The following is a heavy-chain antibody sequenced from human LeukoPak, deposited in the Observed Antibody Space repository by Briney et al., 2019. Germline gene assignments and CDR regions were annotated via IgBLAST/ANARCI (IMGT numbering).Heavy chain of an antibody. CDR1: GFTSGIYA. J-gene: IGHJ4*02. CDR3: ARVYDVLTGGFDH. Sequence: GGTLRLSCAASGFTSGIYATSWVRQAPGKGLEWVSVIYSGGSTYYADSVKGRFTISRDNSKNTLYLQMNSLRAEDTAVYYCARVYDVLTGGFDHWGQGALVTVSS. V-gene: IGHV3-53*01. D-gene: IGHD3-9*01. CDR2: IYSGGST.